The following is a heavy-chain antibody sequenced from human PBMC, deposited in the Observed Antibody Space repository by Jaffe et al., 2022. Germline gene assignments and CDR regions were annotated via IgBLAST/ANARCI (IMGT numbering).Heavy chain of an antibody. CDR1: GFTFSSYW. CDR3: ARGGLLLGFPADAFDI. CDR2: IKQDGSEK. V-gene: IGHV3-7*04. J-gene: IGHJ3*02. D-gene: IGHD2-15*01. Sequence: EVQLVESGGGLVQPGGSLRLSCAASGFTFSSYWMSWVRQAPGKGLEWVANIKQDGSEKYYVDSVKGRFTISRDNAKNSLYLQMNSLRAEDTAVYYCARGGLLLGFPADAFDIWGQGTMVTVSS.